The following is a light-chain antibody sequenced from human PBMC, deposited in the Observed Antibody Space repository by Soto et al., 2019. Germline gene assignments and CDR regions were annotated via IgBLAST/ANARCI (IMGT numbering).Light chain of an antibody. CDR1: SSDVGGYIF. CDR2: DVN. J-gene: IGLJ1*01. CDR3: VSLAGGTYV. V-gene: IGLV2-8*01. Sequence: QSVLTQPPSASGSPGQSVTISCTGTSSDVGGYIFVSWYQQHPGKVPKLIIYDVNKRPSGVPDRFSGSKDGNTASLTVSGLQAEDEGDYYCVSLAGGTYVFGTGTKVTVL.